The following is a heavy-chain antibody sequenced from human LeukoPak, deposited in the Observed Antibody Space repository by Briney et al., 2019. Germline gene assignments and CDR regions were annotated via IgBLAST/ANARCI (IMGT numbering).Heavy chain of an antibody. CDR1: GGSFSGYY. D-gene: IGHD2-15*01. CDR3: ARGRVIVVVVAATGDY. V-gene: IGHV4-34*01. J-gene: IGHJ4*02. Sequence: PSQTLSLTCAVYGGSFSGYYWSWIRQPPGKGLEWIGEINHSGSTNYNPSLKSRVTISVDTSKNQFSLKLSSVTAADTAVYYCARGRVIVVVVAATGDYWGQGTLVTVSS. CDR2: INHSGST.